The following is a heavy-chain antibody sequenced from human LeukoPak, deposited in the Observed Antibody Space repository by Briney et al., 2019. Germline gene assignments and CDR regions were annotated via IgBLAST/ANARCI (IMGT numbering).Heavy chain of an antibody. Sequence: SETLSLTCTVSGGSISSGGYWSWIRQHPEKGLEWIGYIHYTGNTYYNPSLKSRVSISVDTSKNQFSLKLSSVTAADTAVYYCARSWRPDPFDYWGQGTLVTVSS. CDR3: ARSWRPDPFDY. CDR2: IHYTGNT. J-gene: IGHJ4*02. D-gene: IGHD3-3*01. CDR1: GGSISSGGY. V-gene: IGHV4-31*03.